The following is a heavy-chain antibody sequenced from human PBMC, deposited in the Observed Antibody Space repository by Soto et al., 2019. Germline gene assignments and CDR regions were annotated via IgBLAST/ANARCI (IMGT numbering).Heavy chain of an antibody. CDR2: ISYDGSNK. J-gene: IGHJ6*01. CDR1: GFTFSSYG. CDR3: AKDRGYCSSTSCYYYYYGMYV. Sequence: QVQLVESGGGVVQPGRSLRLSCAASGFTFSSYGMHWVRQAPGKGLEWVAVISYDGSNKYYADSVKGRFTISRDNSKNTLYLQMNSLRAEDTAVYYCAKDRGYCSSTSCYYYYYGMYVW. V-gene: IGHV3-30*18. D-gene: IGHD2-2*01.